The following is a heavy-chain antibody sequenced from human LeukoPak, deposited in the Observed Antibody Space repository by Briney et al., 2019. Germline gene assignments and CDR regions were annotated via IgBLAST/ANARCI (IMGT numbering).Heavy chain of an antibody. CDR1: GASIRSSSYY. D-gene: IGHD3-9*01. J-gene: IGHJ4*02. CDR3: ARHYDILTGYYNPFAY. CDR2: IYFTANT. Sequence: PSETLSLTCTVSGASIRSSSYYWGWIRQPPGKGLEWIGSIYFTANTYYNPSLKSRGTISVDTSRSQFSLKLSSVTAADTAVYFCARHYDILTGYYNPFAYWGQGTLVTVSS. V-gene: IGHV4-39*01.